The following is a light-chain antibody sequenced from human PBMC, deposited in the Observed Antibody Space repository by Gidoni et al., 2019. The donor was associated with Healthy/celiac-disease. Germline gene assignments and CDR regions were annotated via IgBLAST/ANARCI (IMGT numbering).Light chain of an antibody. CDR2: GAS. Sequence: EIVMTQSPATLSVSPGERATLSCRASQSVSSNLAWYQQKPGQSPRLLIYGASTRATGIPARFSGSGSGTEFTLTISSLQSEYFAVYYCQQYNNWPWTFGQXTKVEIK. CDR1: QSVSSN. V-gene: IGKV3-15*01. CDR3: QQYNNWPWT. J-gene: IGKJ1*01.